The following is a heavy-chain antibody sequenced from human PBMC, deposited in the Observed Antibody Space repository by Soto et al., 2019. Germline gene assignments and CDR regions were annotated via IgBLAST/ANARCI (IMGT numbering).Heavy chain of an antibody. CDR1: GYSFTSHW. Sequence: GASLKISCQASGYSFTSHWIGWVRQMPGKGLEWMGIIYPPDSDTTYSPSFRGQVTISADKSINTAYLHWSRLKASDTAIYFCARLPFGSSDAFDIWGQGTVVTVSS. CDR3: ARLPFGSSDAFDI. J-gene: IGHJ3*02. V-gene: IGHV5-51*01. D-gene: IGHD6-6*01. CDR2: IYPPDSDT.